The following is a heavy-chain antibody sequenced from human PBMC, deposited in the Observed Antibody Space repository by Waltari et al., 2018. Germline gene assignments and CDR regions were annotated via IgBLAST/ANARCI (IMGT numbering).Heavy chain of an antibody. CDR1: GFTFSSYG. D-gene: IGHD2-2*01. V-gene: IGHV3-30*02. CDR3: AKGYCSSTSCYRFDY. J-gene: IGHJ4*02. Sequence: QVQLVESGGGVVQPGGSLRFSCAAAGFTFSSYGMHWVRPAPGKGLEWVAFIRYDGSNKYYADSVKGRFTISRDNSKNTLYLQMNSLRAEDTAVYYCAKGYCSSTSCYRFDYWGQGTLVTVSS. CDR2: IRYDGSNK.